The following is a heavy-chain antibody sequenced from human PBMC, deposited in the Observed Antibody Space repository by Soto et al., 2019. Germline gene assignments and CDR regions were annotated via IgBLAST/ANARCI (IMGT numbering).Heavy chain of an antibody. V-gene: IGHV3-23*01. J-gene: IGHJ3*02. CDR3: AKVVVMRAVNDALDI. D-gene: IGHD3-22*01. CDR1: GFSFNDYA. CDR2: INDDGDST. Sequence: GGSLRLSCAASGFSFNDYAITWVRQAPGKGLEWVSAINDDGDSTYYADSVKGRFTISRDNSKNTVFLEMSSLRAEDTAAYHCAKVVVMRAVNDALDIWGQGTMVTVS.